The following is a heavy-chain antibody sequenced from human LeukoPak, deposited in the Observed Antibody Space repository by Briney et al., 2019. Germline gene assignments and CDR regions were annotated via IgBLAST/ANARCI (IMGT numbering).Heavy chain of an antibody. CDR2: ISAYNGNT. Sequence: ASVKVSCKASGYTFTSYGISWVRQAPGQGLEWMGWISAYNGNTNYAQKFQGRVTMTRDTSISTAYMELSRLRSDDTAVYYCARVTYDFWSGLFDPWGQGTLVTVSS. V-gene: IGHV1-18*01. D-gene: IGHD3-3*01. CDR1: GYTFTSYG. J-gene: IGHJ5*02. CDR3: ARVTYDFWSGLFDP.